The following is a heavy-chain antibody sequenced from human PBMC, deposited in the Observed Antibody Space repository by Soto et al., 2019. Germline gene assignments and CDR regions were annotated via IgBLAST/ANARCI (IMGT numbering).Heavy chain of an antibody. CDR2: IGDNGVSK. CDR3: ATYRQTTVTSEF. CDR1: GFTFSSCA. J-gene: IGHJ4*02. D-gene: IGHD4-17*01. V-gene: IGHV3-23*01. Sequence: EVQLLESGGGLVQPRGSLTLSCAASGFTFSSCAMSWVRQAPGKGLEWVSAIGDNGVSKYYADSVKGRFTISRDNSKNTLYLQMNSLRPDDTTVYYCATYRQTTVTSEFWGQGALVTVSS.